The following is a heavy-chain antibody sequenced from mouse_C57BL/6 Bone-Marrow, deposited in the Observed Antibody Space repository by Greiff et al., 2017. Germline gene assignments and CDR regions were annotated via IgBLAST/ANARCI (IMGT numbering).Heavy chain of an antibody. CDR3: VRQGEGYYYAMDY. Sequence: EVQLVESGGGLVQPKGSLKLSCAASGFSFNTYAMNWVRQAPGKGLEWVARIRSKSNNYATYYADSVKDRFTISRDDSESMLYLQMNNLKTEDTAMYYCVRQGEGYYYAMDYWGQGTSVTVSS. J-gene: IGHJ4*01. V-gene: IGHV10-1*01. CDR2: IRSKSNNYAT. CDR1: GFSFNTYA.